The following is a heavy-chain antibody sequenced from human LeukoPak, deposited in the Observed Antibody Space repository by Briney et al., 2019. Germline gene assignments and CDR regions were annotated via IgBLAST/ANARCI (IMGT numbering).Heavy chain of an antibody. V-gene: IGHV3-20*04. CDR1: GFTFSSYG. Sequence: GGSLRLSCAASGFTFSSYGMSWVRQAPGKGLEWVSGINWNGGSTGYADSVKGRFTISRDNAKNSLYLQMNSLRAEDTAVYYCARDRGLRYFDWLPKLNYYYYYMDVWGKGTTVTVSS. CDR2: INWNGGST. CDR3: ARDRGLRYFDWLPKLNYYYYYMDV. J-gene: IGHJ6*03. D-gene: IGHD3-9*01.